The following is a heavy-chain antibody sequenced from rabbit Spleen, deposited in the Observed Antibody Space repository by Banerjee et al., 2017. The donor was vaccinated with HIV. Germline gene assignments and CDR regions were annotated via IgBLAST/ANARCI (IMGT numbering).Heavy chain of an antibody. V-gene: IGHV1S47*01. CDR1: GFDFSSYG. CDR2: IDVVFGST. J-gene: IGHJ4*01. CDR3: VRGASSSGYYNL. Sequence: QEQLVESGGGLVQPGGSLKLSCKASGFDFSSYGVSWVRQAPGKGLEWIGYIDVVFGSTYYANWVNGRFTISSHNAQNTLYLQLNSLTVADTATYFCVRGASSSGYYNLWGQGTLVTVS. D-gene: IGHD1-1*01.